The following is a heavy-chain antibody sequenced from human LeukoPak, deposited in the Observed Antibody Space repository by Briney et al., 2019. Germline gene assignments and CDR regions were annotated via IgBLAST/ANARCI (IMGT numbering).Heavy chain of an antibody. CDR3: TRGDVLLWFGDPY. V-gene: IGHV3-49*03. D-gene: IGHD3-10*01. J-gene: IGHJ4*02. CDR1: GFTFGDYA. Sequence: GGSLRLSCTASGFTFGDYAMSWLRQAPGKGLEWVGFIRSKAYGGTTEYAASVKGRFTISRDDSKSIAYLQMNSLKTEDTAVYYCTRGDVLLWFGDPYWGQGTLVTVSS. CDR2: IRSKAYGGTT.